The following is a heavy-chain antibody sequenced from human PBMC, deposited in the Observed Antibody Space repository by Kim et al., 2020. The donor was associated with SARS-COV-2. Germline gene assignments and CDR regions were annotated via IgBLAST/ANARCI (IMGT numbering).Heavy chain of an antibody. CDR3: ARDHGGTTFYYFDY. D-gene: IGHD1-1*01. Sequence: NPPLTSRVTISGDTSKNQFSLKLSSVTAADTAVYYCARDHGGTTFYYFDYWGQGTLVTVSS. J-gene: IGHJ4*02. V-gene: IGHV4-39*07.